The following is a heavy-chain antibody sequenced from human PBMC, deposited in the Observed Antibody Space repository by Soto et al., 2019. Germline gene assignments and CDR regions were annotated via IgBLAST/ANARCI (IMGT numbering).Heavy chain of an antibody. V-gene: IGHV3-33*01. Sequence: GGSLRLSCAASGFTFSSYGMHWVRQAPGKGLEWVAVIWYDGSNKYYADSVKGRFTISRDNSKNTLYLQMNSLRAEDTAVYYCARDHSGYDFYYYYYGMDVWRQGTTVTVSS. J-gene: IGHJ6*02. CDR3: ARDHSGYDFYYYYYGMDV. CDR2: IWYDGSNK. CDR1: GFTFSSYG. D-gene: IGHD5-12*01.